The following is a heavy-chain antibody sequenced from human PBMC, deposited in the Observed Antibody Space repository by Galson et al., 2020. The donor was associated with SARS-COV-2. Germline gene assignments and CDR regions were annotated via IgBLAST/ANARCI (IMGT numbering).Heavy chain of an antibody. CDR2: IYTSGST. J-gene: IGHJ6*02. CDR3: ARDGRGAHYDYGDYGIPGSRRYYYYGMDV. CDR1: GGSISSYY. V-gene: IGHV4-4*07. Sequence: SETLSLTCTVSGGSISSYYWSWIRQPAGKGLEWIGRIYTSGSTNYNPSLKSRVTMSVDTSKNQFSLKLSSVTAADTDVYYCARDGRGAHYDYGDYGIPGSRRYYYYGMDVWGQGTTVTVSS. D-gene: IGHD4-17*01.